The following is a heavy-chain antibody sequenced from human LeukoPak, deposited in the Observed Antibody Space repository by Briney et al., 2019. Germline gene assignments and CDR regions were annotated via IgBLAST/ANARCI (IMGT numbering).Heavy chain of an antibody. J-gene: IGHJ4*02. Sequence: PSESLSLTCNVSGVPISIYHLSWIRQAPGKGLEWIGYISYSGETNYNPSLKSRVTISQDTSTNQYTLKLTSVTAADTAIYYCASAPNENFFDYWGQGTLVTVSS. CDR3: ASAPNENFFDY. V-gene: IGHV4-59*01. CDR1: GVPISIYH. CDR2: ISYSGET.